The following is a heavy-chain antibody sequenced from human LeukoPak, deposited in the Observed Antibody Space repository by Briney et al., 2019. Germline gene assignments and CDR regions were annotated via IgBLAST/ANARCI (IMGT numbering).Heavy chain of an antibody. D-gene: IGHD3-16*02. CDR1: GFTFSSYA. J-gene: IGHJ3*02. CDR2: ISGNGGNT. V-gene: IGHV3-64*04. Sequence: GGSLRLSCSASGFTFSSYAMHWVRQAPGKGLEYVSAISGNGGNTYYADSLKGRFTISRDNSKNTLYLQMNSLRAEDTAVYYCASRIMITFGGVISGAPQTPNDAFDIWGQGTMVTVSS. CDR3: ASRIMITFGGVISGAPQTPNDAFDI.